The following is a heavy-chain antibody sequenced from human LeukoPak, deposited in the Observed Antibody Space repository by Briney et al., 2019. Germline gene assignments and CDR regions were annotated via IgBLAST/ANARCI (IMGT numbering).Heavy chain of an antibody. Sequence: GESLKISCKGSGYNFISNWIGWVRQMPGKGLEWMGIIYTGDSDTRYSPSFQGQVTISVDKSISTAYLQWSSLKASDTAMYYCASPPPYDYWGQGILVTVSS. J-gene: IGHJ4*02. V-gene: IGHV5-51*01. CDR2: IYTGDSDT. CDR1: GYNFISNW. CDR3: ASPPPYDY.